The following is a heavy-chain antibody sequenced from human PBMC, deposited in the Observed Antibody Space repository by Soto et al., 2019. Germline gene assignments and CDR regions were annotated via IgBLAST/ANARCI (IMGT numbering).Heavy chain of an antibody. D-gene: IGHD3-9*01. V-gene: IGHV1-3*01. CDR2: INAGNGNT. J-gene: IGHJ5*02. Sequence: ASVKVSCKASGYTFTSYAMHWVRQAPGQRLEWMGWINAGNGNTKYSQKFQGRVTITRDTSASTAYMELSSLRSEDTAVYYCARGMRRYFDWLPTSPNWFDPWGQGTLVTVSS. CDR1: GYTFTSYA. CDR3: ARGMRRYFDWLPTSPNWFDP.